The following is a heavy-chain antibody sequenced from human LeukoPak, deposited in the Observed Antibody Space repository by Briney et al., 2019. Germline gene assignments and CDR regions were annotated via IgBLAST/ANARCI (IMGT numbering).Heavy chain of an antibody. Sequence: SLTFSCKGSAYRVTSVVIAGAGYGRGKGLDWMGMILPDTSDTRFSPSFQGQVTISADKSISTSYLQWSSLKASDTAMYYCARVNLGYCGGDGSASDNWGQGTMVTVSS. V-gene: IGHV5-51*01. J-gene: IGHJ3*02. CDR3: ARVNLGYCGGDGSASDN. D-gene: IGHD2-21*02. CDR1: AYRVTSVV. CDR2: ILPDTSDT.